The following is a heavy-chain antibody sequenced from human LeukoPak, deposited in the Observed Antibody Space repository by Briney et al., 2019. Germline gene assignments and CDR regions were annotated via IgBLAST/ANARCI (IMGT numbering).Heavy chain of an antibody. V-gene: IGHV1-18*01. CDR3: ARGRLTLVRVIDY. J-gene: IGHJ4*02. CDR2: ISAYNGNT. CDR1: GYTFTTSG. D-gene: IGHD3-10*01. Sequence: ASVKVSCTAPGYTFTTSGICWVRQAPGQGLEWMGWISAYNGNTNYAQKLQGRVTMTTDTSTSTAYMELRSLRSDDTAVYYCARGRLTLVRVIDYWGQGTLVTVSS.